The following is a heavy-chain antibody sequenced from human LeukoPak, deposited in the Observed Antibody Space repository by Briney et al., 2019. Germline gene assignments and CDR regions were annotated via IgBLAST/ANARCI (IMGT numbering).Heavy chain of an antibody. CDR3: ARRGSGWYYFDY. J-gene: IGHJ4*02. V-gene: IGHV4-34*01. Sequence: SETLSLTCTVYGGSFSGYYWSWIRQPPGKGLEWIGEINHSGSTNYNPSLKSRVTISVDTSKNQFSLKLSSVTAADTAVYYCARRGSGWYYFDYWGQGTLVTVSS. CDR1: GGSFSGYY. CDR2: INHSGST. D-gene: IGHD6-19*01.